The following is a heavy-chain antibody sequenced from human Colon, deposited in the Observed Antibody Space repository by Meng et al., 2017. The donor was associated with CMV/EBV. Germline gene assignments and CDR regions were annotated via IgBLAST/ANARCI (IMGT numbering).Heavy chain of an antibody. CDR1: GGTFSRYT. J-gene: IGHJ3*02. CDR3: AIYSGSYGWEAFDI. Sequence: SVQVSCKASGGTFSRYTFNWVRQAPGQGLEWMGRIIPMLGIANYAQKFQGRVTVTAETSTSTAYMELSSLRSEDTAVYYCAIYSGSYGWEAFDIWGQGTMVTVSS. V-gene: IGHV1-69*02. D-gene: IGHD1-26*01. CDR2: IIPMLGIA.